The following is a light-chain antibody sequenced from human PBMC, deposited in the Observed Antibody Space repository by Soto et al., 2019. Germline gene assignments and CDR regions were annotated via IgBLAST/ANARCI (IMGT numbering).Light chain of an antibody. CDR3: QQRHMWPIT. CDR2: GAS. V-gene: IGKV3D-20*02. CDR1: QSVSSSY. Sequence: EIVLTQSPGTLSLSPGERATLSCRASQSVSSSYLAWYQQKPGQAPRLLIYGASSRATGIPDRFSGSGSGTDFTLTISRLEPEDSAVYYCQQRHMWPITCGQGTRLEI. J-gene: IGKJ5*01.